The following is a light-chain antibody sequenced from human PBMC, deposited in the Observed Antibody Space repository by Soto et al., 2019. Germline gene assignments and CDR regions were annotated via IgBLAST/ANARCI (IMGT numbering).Light chain of an antibody. V-gene: IGKV3-20*01. Sequence: EIVLTQSPGTLSLSPGERATLSCRASQSVSNSYLTWYQQKPGQSPRLLIYGASYRATGIPDRFSGSGSGTDFTLTISRLEPEDFAVYYCQQYGTSPWTFGQGTEVEIK. J-gene: IGKJ1*01. CDR3: QQYGTSPWT. CDR1: QSVSNSY. CDR2: GAS.